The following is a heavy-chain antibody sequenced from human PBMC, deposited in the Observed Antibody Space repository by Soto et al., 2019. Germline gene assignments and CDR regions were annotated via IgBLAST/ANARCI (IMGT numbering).Heavy chain of an antibody. D-gene: IGHD6-19*01. CDR1: AGSFSHYY. V-gene: IGHV4-34*01. J-gene: IGHJ3*02. CDR3: ARGGSSDWQVALDI. Sequence: QVQQQPWGAGLLKPSETLSLTCTVYAGSFSHYYWNWIRQSPGKGLEWIGKIKHGGSSSYNPSLRSRVSISVDMSKHQFSLTSSSVTAADTAVYYCARGGSSDWQVALDIWGQGTMVPVSS. CDR2: IKHGGSS.